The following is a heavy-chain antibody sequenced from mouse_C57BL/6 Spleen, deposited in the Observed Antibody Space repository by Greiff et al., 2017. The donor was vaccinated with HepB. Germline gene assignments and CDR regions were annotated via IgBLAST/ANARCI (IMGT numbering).Heavy chain of an antibody. CDR3: ARRGDY. CDR1: GYTFTDYY. V-gene: IGHV1-26*01. CDR2: INPNNGGT. Sequence: EVQLQQSGPELVKPGASVKISCKASGYTFTDYYMNWVKQSPGKSLEWIGDINPNNGGTSYNQKFKGKATLTVDKSSSTAYMELRSLTSEDSAVYYCARRGDYWGQGTTLTVSS. J-gene: IGHJ2*01.